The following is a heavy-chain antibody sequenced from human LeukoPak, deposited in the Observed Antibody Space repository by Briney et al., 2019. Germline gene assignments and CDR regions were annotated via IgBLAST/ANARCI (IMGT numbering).Heavy chain of an antibody. Sequence: SETLSVTCSVSGDSMSSYYWTWMRQPPGKGLEWIGFVSDSGNTDYNPSLKSRVTISVDTSGSQFSLGLTSVTAADSAVYYCARGYGYYYYYMDVWGNGNTVLVSS. D-gene: IGHD2-2*03. V-gene: IGHV4-59*01. CDR3: ARGYGYYYYYMDV. CDR2: VSDSGNT. J-gene: IGHJ6*03. CDR1: GDSMSSYY.